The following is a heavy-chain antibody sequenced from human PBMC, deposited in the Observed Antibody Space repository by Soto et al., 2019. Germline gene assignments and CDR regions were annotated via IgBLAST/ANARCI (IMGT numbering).Heavy chain of an antibody. Sequence: SETLTLTCTVSGGSVSSGSYYWSWIRQPPGKGLDYIGYLYYSGSTNYNPSLKSRVTISVDTPKNQFSLKLTSVTAADTAIYYCARGQAFWTGYYRMPYYFDYWGQGTLVTVSS. CDR3: ARGQAFWTGYYRMPYYFDY. V-gene: IGHV4-61*01. CDR1: GGSVSSGSYY. CDR2: LYYSGST. D-gene: IGHD3-3*01. J-gene: IGHJ4*02.